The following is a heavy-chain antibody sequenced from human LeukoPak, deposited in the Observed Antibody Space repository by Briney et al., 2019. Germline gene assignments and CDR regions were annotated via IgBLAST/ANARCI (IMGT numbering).Heavy chain of an antibody. V-gene: IGHV3-21*01. Sequence: PGGSLRLSCAASGFTFSSYSMNWVRQAPGKGLEWVSSISSSSSYIYYADSVKGRFTISRDNAKNSLYLQMNSLRAEDTAVYYCARPPYSSSWDPGWFDPWGQGTLITVSA. CDR3: ARPPYSSSWDPGWFDP. CDR1: GFTFSSYS. D-gene: IGHD6-13*01. CDR2: ISSSSSYI. J-gene: IGHJ5*02.